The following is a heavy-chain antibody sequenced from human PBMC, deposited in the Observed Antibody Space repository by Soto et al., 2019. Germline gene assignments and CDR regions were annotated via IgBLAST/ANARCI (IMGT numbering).Heavy chain of an antibody. CDR1: GFTFSSYA. J-gene: IGHJ6*02. D-gene: IGHD3-10*01. CDR3: AREWFPPEPTQEYGMDV. Sequence: GGSLRLSCAASGFTFSSYAMHWVRQAPGKGLEWVAVISYDGSNKYYADSVKGRFTISRDNSKNTLYLQMNSLRAEDTAVYYCAREWFPPEPTQEYGMDVWGQGTTVTVSS. CDR2: ISYDGSNK. V-gene: IGHV3-30-3*01.